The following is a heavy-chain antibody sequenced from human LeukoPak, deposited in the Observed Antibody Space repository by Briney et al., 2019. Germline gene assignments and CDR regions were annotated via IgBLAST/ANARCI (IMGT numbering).Heavy chain of an antibody. V-gene: IGHV4-34*01. Sequence: SETLSLTCAVSGGSFSGYYWSWIRQPPGKGLEWIGEINHSGSTNYNPSLKSRVTISVDTSKNQFSLKLSSVTAADTAVYYCARAELLWFGEYHNWFDPWGQGTLVTVSS. CDR2: INHSGST. D-gene: IGHD3-10*01. CDR1: GGSFSGYY. J-gene: IGHJ5*02. CDR3: ARAELLWFGEYHNWFDP.